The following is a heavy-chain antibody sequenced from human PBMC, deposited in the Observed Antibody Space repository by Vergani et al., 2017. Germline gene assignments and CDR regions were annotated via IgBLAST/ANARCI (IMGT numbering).Heavy chain of an antibody. CDR2: IYYNGST. CDR3: ARDGLGYCSGGSCSNWFDP. D-gene: IGHD2-15*01. V-gene: IGHV4-59*01. Sequence: QVQLQESGPGLVKPSETLSLTCTVSGGSISSYYWSWIRQPPGKGLEWIGYIYYNGSTNYNPSLKSRVTISVDTSKNQFSLKLSSVTAADTAVYYCARDGLGYCSGGSCSNWFDPWGQGTLVTVSS. CDR1: GGSISSYY. J-gene: IGHJ5*02.